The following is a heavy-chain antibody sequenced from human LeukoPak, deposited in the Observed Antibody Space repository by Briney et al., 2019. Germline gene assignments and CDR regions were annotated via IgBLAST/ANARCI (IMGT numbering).Heavy chain of an antibody. CDR2: INTNSGNT. Sequence: ASVKVSCKASGYTFTSYDINWVRQATGQGLEWMGWINTNSGNTGYAQKVQGRVTITRNTSISTAYMELSSLRSEDTAVYYCAREPYDSSGYYFDYWGQGTLVTVSS. CDR3: AREPYDSSGYYFDY. V-gene: IGHV1-8*01. D-gene: IGHD3-22*01. J-gene: IGHJ4*02. CDR1: GYTFTSYD.